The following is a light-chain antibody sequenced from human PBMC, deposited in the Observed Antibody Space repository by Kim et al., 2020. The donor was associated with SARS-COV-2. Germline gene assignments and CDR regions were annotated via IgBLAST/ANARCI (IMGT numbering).Light chain of an antibody. V-gene: IGKV3-11*01. CDR2: DAS. CDR3: QHRDDWPLT. Sequence: EIVLTQSPATLSLSPGERATLACRASQSVGASLGWYQQKPGQAPRLLIYDASNRATGIPARFSGSGSGTDFTLTISSLEPEDFAVYYCQHRDDWPLTFGGGTKVEIK. CDR1: QSVGAS. J-gene: IGKJ4*01.